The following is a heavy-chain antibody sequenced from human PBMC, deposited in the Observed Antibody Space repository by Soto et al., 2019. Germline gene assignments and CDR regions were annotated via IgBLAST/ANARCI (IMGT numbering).Heavy chain of an antibody. D-gene: IGHD3-22*01. CDR1: GGSISSDGYS. Sequence: SETMSLTCAVSGGSISSDGYSWSWSRQPAGKGLEWIGYIYHSGSTYYNPSLKSRVTISVDRSKNQFSLKLSSVTAADTAVYNCARAVGDSSGYYNDDAFDIWGQGTMVTVSS. V-gene: IGHV4-30-2*01. CDR2: IYHSGST. J-gene: IGHJ3*02. CDR3: ARAVGDSSGYYNDDAFDI.